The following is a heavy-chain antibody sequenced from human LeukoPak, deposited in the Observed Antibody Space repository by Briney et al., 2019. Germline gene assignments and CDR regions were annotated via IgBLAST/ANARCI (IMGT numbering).Heavy chain of an antibody. V-gene: IGHV4-34*01. J-gene: IGHJ6*02. CDR2: INHSGST. D-gene: IGHD3-3*01. CDR3: ARDRTDYDFWSGYYYYYYGMDV. Sequence: RTSETLSLTCAVYGGSFSGYHWSWIRQPPGKGLEWIGEINHSGSTNYNPSLKSRVTISVDTSKNQFSLKLSSVTAADTAVYYCARDRTDYDFWSGYYYYYYGMDVWGQETTVTVSS. CDR1: GGSFSGYH.